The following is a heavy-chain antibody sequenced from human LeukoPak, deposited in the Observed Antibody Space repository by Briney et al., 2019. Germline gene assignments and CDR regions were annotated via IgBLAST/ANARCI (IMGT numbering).Heavy chain of an antibody. J-gene: IGHJ4*02. Sequence: ASVTVSCKGSGYTFTTYGISWVRQAPGQGLEWMGWITTYNGKTHYAQKFQGRVTMTADTSTRTVSMEFRSLRSDDTAVYYCARDAGGIGYDVLDYWGQGTLVTVSS. D-gene: IGHD3-22*01. CDR2: ITTYNGKT. V-gene: IGHV1-18*04. CDR3: ARDAGGIGYDVLDY. CDR1: GYTFTTYG.